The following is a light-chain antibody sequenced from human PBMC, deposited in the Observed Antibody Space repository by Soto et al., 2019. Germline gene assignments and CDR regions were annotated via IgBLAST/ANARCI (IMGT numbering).Light chain of an antibody. CDR1: SSDVGGYNY. Sequence: QSALTQPRSVSGSPGQSVTISCTGTSSDVGGYNYVSWYQQYPGTAPKLMIYDVSLRPSGVPDRFSGSKSGNTASLTISGLQAEDEADYYCCSYAGTYTFYVFGRGTKVTVL. J-gene: IGLJ1*01. V-gene: IGLV2-11*01. CDR2: DVS. CDR3: CSYAGTYTFYV.